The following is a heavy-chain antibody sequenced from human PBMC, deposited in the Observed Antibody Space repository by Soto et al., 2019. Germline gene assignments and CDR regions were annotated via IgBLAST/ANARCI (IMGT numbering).Heavy chain of an antibody. D-gene: IGHD5-18*01. Sequence: QVQLVESGGGVVQPGRSLRLSCAASGFTFSSYGMHRVRQAPGKGLEWVAVISYDGSNKYYADSVKGRFTISRDNSKNTLYLQMNSLRAEDTAVYYCAKDQGVQENTAMVGQWGQGTLVTVSS. CDR1: GFTFSSYG. J-gene: IGHJ4*02. V-gene: IGHV3-30*18. CDR3: AKDQGVQENTAMVGQ. CDR2: ISYDGSNK.